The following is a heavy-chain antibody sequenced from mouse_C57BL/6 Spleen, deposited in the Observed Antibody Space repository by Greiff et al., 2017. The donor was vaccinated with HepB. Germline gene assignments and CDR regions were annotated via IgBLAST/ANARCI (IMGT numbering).Heavy chain of an antibody. V-gene: IGHV1-50*01. Sequence: QVQLQQPGAELVKPGASVKLSCKASGYTFTSYWMQWVKQRPGQGLEWIGEIDPSDSYTNYNQKFKGKATLTVDTSSSTAYLQLSSLTSKDSAVYYCARGLLTGDYWGQGTTLTVSS. CDR3: ARGLLTGDY. D-gene: IGHD4-1*01. CDR1: GYTFTSYW. CDR2: IDPSDSYT. J-gene: IGHJ2*01.